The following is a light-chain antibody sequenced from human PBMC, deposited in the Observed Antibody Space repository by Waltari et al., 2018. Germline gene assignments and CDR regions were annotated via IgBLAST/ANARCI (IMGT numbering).Light chain of an antibody. Sequence: SYVLTQAPSVSVAPGETARITCGGNNIADKNVHWYQQKPGQAPVLVIFYDSDRPSGIPERFSGSNSGNPATLTISSAEAGDEADYYCQVWDTSIDISVFGTGTKVTVL. V-gene: IGLV3-21*04. CDR1: NIADKN. J-gene: IGLJ1*01. CDR2: YDS. CDR3: QVWDTSIDISV.